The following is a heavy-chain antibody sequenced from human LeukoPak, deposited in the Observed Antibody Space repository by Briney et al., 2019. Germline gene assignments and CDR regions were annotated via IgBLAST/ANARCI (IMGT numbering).Heavy chain of an antibody. J-gene: IGHJ4*02. CDR3: ARGHGGPFDY. CDR1: GASIRSHY. CDR2: MYYSGNS. V-gene: IGHV4-59*11. Sequence: SETLSLTCTVSGASIRSHYWSWIRQPPGKGLEWIGYMYYSGNSNYNPALKSRVTMSVDTSKNQFSLKLSSVTAADTAVYYCARGHGGPFDYWGQGTLVTVSS. D-gene: IGHD4-23*01.